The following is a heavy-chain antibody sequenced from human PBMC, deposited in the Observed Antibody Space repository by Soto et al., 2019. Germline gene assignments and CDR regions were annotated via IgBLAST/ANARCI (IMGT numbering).Heavy chain of an antibody. Sequence: PGGSLRLSCAASGFTFSSYGMHWVRQAPGKGLEWVAVISYDGSNKYYADSVKGRFTISRDNSKNTLYLQMNSLRAEDTAVYYCANENDCSGGSCYGYYYYYGMDVWGQGTTVTVSS. CDR3: ANENDCSGGSCYGYYYYYGMDV. CDR1: GFTFSSYG. V-gene: IGHV3-30*18. CDR2: ISYDGSNK. D-gene: IGHD2-15*01. J-gene: IGHJ6*02.